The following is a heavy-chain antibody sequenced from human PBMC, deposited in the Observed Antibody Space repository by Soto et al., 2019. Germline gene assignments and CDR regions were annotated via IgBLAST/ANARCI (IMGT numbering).Heavy chain of an antibody. V-gene: IGHV2-70*01. Sequence: SGPTLVSSTLPLSLTCAFSGFSLSTSGMCVSRIRQPPGKALEWLALIDWDDDKYYSTSLKTRLTISKDTSKNQVVLTMTNMDPVDTATYYCARIIWGSSSLFDYWGQGTLVTVS. CDR1: GFSLSTSGMC. D-gene: IGHD6-6*01. CDR3: ARIIWGSSSLFDY. CDR2: IDWDDDK. J-gene: IGHJ4*02.